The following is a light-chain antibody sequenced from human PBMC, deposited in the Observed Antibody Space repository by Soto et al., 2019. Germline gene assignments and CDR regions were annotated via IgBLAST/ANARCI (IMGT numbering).Light chain of an antibody. V-gene: IGKV3-11*01. J-gene: IGKJ5*01. CDR3: QQRSSSIT. Sequence: EIVLTQSPVPLSLSQGERPTLPSRPSKSVSSSLAWYQQKPGQAPSLLIYDASNTATGIPARFSGSGSGTDFTLTISSLEPEDFAIYYCQQRSSSITFGQGTRLETK. CDR1: KSVSSS. CDR2: DAS.